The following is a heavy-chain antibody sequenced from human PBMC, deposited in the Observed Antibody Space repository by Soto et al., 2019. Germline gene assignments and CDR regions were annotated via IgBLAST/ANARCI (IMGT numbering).Heavy chain of an antibody. V-gene: IGHV3-21*01. CDR1: GFTFSSYS. J-gene: IGHJ5*02. D-gene: IGHD6-6*01. Sequence: GGSLRLSCAASGFTFSSYSMNWVRQAPGKGLEWVSSISSSSSYIYYADSVKGRFTISRDNAKNSLYLQMNSLRAEDTAVYYCARGLIEYSSSNWFDPWGQGTLVTVSS. CDR2: ISSSSSYI. CDR3: ARGLIEYSSSNWFDP.